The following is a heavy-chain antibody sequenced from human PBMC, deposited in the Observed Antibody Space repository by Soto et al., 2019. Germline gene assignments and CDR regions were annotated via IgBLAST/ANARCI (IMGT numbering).Heavy chain of an antibody. V-gene: IGHV3-23*01. Sequence: EVQLLESGGGLVQPGGSLRLSCAAFGFTFSSYAMSWVRQAPGKGLEWVSAISGSGGSTYYADSVKGRFTISRDNSNNMLYLEMNRLRVEDTAIYYCARWGNWKVADNWGQGTLVTVSS. CDR2: ISGSGGST. CDR1: GFTFSSYA. J-gene: IGHJ4*02. D-gene: IGHD3-16*01. CDR3: ARWGNWKVADN.